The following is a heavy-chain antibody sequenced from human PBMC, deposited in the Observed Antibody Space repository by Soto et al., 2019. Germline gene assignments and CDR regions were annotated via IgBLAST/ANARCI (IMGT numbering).Heavy chain of an antibody. J-gene: IGHJ3*01. CDR3: ATWHELEHAYDV. CDR2: LYDVDGS. V-gene: IGHV3-53*01. Sequence: DVPLVESGGGLIQPGESLRLSCAAFGLTISGKKYVAWVRQAPGKGLEWVSALYDVDGSFYADSVKGRFTTSSDSSKTTVYLQMNDLRPDDTAVYYCATWHELEHAYDVWGQGTTVTVSS. CDR1: GLTISGKKY. D-gene: IGHD1-1*01.